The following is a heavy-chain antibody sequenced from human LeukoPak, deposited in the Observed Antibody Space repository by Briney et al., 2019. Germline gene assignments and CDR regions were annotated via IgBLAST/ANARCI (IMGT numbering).Heavy chain of an antibody. CDR2: IWYDGSNK. D-gene: IGHD6-13*01. CDR3: ARDGGSSWDFDY. J-gene: IGHJ4*02. Sequence: PGGSLRLSCAASGFTFSSYAMSWVRQAPGKGLEWVAVIWYDGSNKYYADSVKGRFTISRDNSKNTLYLQMNSLRAEDTAVYYCARDGGSSWDFDYWGQGTLVTVSS. V-gene: IGHV3-33*08. CDR1: GFTFSSYA.